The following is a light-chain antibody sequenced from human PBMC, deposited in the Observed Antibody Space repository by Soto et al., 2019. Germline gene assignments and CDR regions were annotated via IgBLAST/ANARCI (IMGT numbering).Light chain of an antibody. J-gene: IGKJ3*01. CDR3: QQYNKWPLT. CDR1: QSVSSN. Sequence: EIVMTQSPSTLSVSPVERATLSCMASQSVSSNLAWYQQKPGQAPRPLIYGASTRATGTPARFSGSGSGSDFTLTISSLQSEDFAVYYCQQYNKWPLTFGPGTKVDIK. CDR2: GAS. V-gene: IGKV3-15*01.